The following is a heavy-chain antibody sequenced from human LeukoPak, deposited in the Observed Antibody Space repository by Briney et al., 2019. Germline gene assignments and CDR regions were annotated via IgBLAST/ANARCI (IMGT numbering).Heavy chain of an antibody. V-gene: IGHV3-7*01. CDR2: IKKDGSEK. CDR3: ATYTNWVAGDV. D-gene: IGHD3-16*01. Sequence: GALVLYWVCPGSTFNEYWTSWGREAPGKGQGCVADIKKDGSEKDYVDSVKGRFTISRDNDKNSLYLQMDSLRAEDTAVYYCATYTNWVAGDVWGQGTTVSVSS. J-gene: IGHJ6*02. CDR1: GSTFNEYW.